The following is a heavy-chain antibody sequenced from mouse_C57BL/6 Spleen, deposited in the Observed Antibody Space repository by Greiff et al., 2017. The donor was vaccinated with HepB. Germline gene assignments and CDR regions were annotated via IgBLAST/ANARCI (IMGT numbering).Heavy chain of an antibody. CDR3: ANDYDPYWYFDV. D-gene: IGHD2-4*01. Sequence: QVQLQQPGAELVKPGASVKMSCKASGYTFTSYWITWVKQRPGQGLEWIGDIYPGSGSTNYNEKFKSKATLTVDTSSSTAYMQLSSLTSEDSAVYYGANDYDPYWYFDVWGTGTTVTVSS. CDR2: IYPGSGST. J-gene: IGHJ1*03. V-gene: IGHV1-55*01. CDR1: GYTFTSYW.